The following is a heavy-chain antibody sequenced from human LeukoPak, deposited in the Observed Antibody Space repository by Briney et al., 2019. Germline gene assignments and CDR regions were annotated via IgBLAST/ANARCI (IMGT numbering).Heavy chain of an antibody. CDR2: ISGSGGST. Sequence: GGSLRLSCAASGFTFSTYAMSWVRQAPGKGLEWVSAISGSGGSTYYADSVKGRFTISRDNSKNTLYLQMNSLRAEDTAVYYCAKAIAVAGTPFDYWGQGTLVTVSS. J-gene: IGHJ4*02. CDR1: GFTFSTYA. CDR3: AKAIAVAGTPFDY. V-gene: IGHV3-23*01. D-gene: IGHD6-19*01.